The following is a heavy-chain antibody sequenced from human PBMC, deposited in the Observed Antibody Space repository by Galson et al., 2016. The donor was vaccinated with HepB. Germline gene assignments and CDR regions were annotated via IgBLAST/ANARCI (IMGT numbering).Heavy chain of an antibody. CDR3: AKDYSQYYYDSSGHYVYFDL. Sequence: SLRLSCAASGFTFSSYGMHWVRQAPGKGLEWVAVMSYDGSNKFYADSVKGRFTISRDNSKNTLCLQMNSLRAEDTAVYYCAKDYSQYYYDSSGHYVYFDLWGRGTLVTVSS. CDR2: MSYDGSNK. CDR1: GFTFSSYG. D-gene: IGHD3-22*01. J-gene: IGHJ2*01. V-gene: IGHV3-30*18.